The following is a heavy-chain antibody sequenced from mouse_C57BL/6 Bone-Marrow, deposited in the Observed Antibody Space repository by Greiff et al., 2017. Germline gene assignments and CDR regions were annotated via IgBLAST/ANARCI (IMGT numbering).Heavy chain of an antibody. Sequence: QVQLQQSGAELMKPGASVKLSCKATGYTFTGYWIEWVKQRPGHGLEWIGELLPGSGSTNYNEKFKGKATFTADTSSNTAYMQLSSLTTEDSAIYYCARSALYGSSSYYAMDYWGQGTSVTVSS. CDR1: GYTFTGYW. D-gene: IGHD1-1*01. CDR2: LLPGSGST. V-gene: IGHV1-9*01. J-gene: IGHJ4*01. CDR3: ARSALYGSSSYYAMDY.